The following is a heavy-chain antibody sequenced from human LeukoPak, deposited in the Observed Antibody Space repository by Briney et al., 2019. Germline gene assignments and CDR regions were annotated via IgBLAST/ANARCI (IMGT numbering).Heavy chain of an antibody. V-gene: IGHV1-2*02. CDR1: GGTFTGYY. Sequence: WASVKVYCKASGGTFTGYYMHWVRQAPGQGLEWMGWINPNSGGTNYAQKFQGRVTMTRDTSISTAYMELSRLRSDDTAVYYCARVMGIIVVVTASDAFDIWGQGTMVTVSS. J-gene: IGHJ3*02. CDR2: INPNSGGT. CDR3: ARVMGIIVVVTASDAFDI. D-gene: IGHD2-21*02.